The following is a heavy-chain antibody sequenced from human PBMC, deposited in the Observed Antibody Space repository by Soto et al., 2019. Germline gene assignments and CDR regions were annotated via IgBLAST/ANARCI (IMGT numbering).Heavy chain of an antibody. V-gene: IGHV5-10-1*01. J-gene: IGHJ5*02. CDR2: IDPSDSYI. D-gene: IGHD6-6*01. CDR3: ARHGQLALFDQ. Sequence: GESLKISCQGSGYSFPSYWISCVRQMTGKGLQWMGRIDPSDSYINYSPSLEGHVNISIDKSINTAYLQWSSLKASDTAIYYCARHGQLALFDQWGQGTLVTVSS. CDR1: GYSFPSYW.